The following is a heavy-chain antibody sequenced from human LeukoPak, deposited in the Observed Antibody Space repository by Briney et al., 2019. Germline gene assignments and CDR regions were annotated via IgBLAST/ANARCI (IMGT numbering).Heavy chain of an antibody. CDR3: AKDLAYDSSGYLRD. V-gene: IGHV3-30*18. J-gene: IGHJ4*02. D-gene: IGHD3-22*01. Sequence: GGSLRLSCAASGFTFSSYGMHWVRQAPGKRLEWVAVISYDGSNKYYADSVKGRFTISRDNSKNTLYLQMNSLRAEDTAVYYCAKDLAYDSSGYLRDWGQGTLVTVSS. CDR2: ISYDGSNK. CDR1: GFTFSSYG.